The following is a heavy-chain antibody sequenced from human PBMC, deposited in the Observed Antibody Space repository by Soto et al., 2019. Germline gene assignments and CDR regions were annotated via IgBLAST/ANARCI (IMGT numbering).Heavy chain of an antibody. D-gene: IGHD3-22*01. Sequence: SETLSLTCAVSGYSISSGYYWGWIRQPPGKGLEWIGSIYHSGSTYYNPSLKSRVTISVDTSKNQFSLKLSSVAAADTAVYYCARCYYDSSGYYYTQDYWGQGTLVTVSS. V-gene: IGHV4-38-2*01. CDR1: GYSISSGYY. CDR3: ARCYYDSSGYYYTQDY. CDR2: IYHSGST. J-gene: IGHJ4*02.